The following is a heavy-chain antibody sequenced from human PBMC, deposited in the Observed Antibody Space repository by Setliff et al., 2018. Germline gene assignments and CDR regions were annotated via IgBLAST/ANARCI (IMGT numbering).Heavy chain of an antibody. CDR3: STRTVAARSLDT. D-gene: IGHD6-13*01. Sequence: PGGSLRLSCAASGFTFSSHWMHWVRQGPGKGPVWVSRINSDGSRTDYADSVKGRFTISRDNAKNSLYLQLNSLRAEDTAVYYCSTRTVAARSLDTWGQGTLVTVSS. J-gene: IGHJ5*02. V-gene: IGHV3-74*01. CDR2: INSDGSRT. CDR1: GFTFSSHW.